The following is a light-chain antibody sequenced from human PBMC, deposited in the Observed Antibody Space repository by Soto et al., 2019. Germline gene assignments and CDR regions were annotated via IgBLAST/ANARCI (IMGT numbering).Light chain of an antibody. CDR3: QSYDSSAWV. J-gene: IGLJ3*02. V-gene: IGLV6-57*01. CDR2: EDN. CDR1: SGSIASNY. Sequence: NFMLTQPHSVSASPGKTVTISCTRSSGSIASNYVQWYQQRPGSSPTTVIYEDNQRPSGVPDRFSGSIDSSSNSASLTISGLKTEDEADYYCQSYDSSAWVFGGGTKLTVI.